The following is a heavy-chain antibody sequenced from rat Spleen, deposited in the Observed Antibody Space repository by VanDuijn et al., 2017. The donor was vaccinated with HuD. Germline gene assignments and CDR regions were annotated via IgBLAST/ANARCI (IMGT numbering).Heavy chain of an antibody. CDR2: ISSDGGRN. J-gene: IGHJ2*01. CDR1: GFTFNNYD. V-gene: IGHV5-29*01. D-gene: IGHD1-9*01. CDR3: ARRHYGYTDYFDY. Sequence: EVQLVESGGGLVQPGRSLKLSCEVSGFTFNNYDMAWVRQAPTKGLEWVTTISSDGGRNFYRDSVKGRFTISRDNAKSSLYLQMDSLRSEDTATYHCARRHYGYTDYFDYWGQGVMVTVSS.